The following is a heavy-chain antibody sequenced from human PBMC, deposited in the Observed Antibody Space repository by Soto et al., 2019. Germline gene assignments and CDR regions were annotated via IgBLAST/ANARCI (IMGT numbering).Heavy chain of an antibody. V-gene: IGHV3-7*01. D-gene: IGHD2-15*01. CDR2: IHPDGSEA. CDR1: GFTFHNFW. CDR3: ARERWFSPLHYYYLLDV. Sequence: VQLVESGGGEVQPGTSLRLSCAASGFTFHNFWVTWVRQAPGKGLEWVANIHPDGSEAYYVDSLKGRFTISRDNGKNSLYLQMNNLRVEDTAVYYCARERWFSPLHYYYLLDVWGQGTTVTVSS. J-gene: IGHJ6*02.